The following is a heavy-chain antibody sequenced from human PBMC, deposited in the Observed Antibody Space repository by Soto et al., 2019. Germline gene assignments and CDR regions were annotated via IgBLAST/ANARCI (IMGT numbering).Heavy chain of an antibody. Sequence: GGSLSLSCAASGFSVSMNYMSWVSQAPGKGIEWVSVIYSGGSTYYAESVEGRFTISRDNSKNTLYLQMNSLRAEDTAMYYCAREYYGVPGRPNDAFDIWGQGTMVTVSS. CDR3: AREYYGVPGRPNDAFDI. CDR2: IYSGGST. J-gene: IGHJ3*02. V-gene: IGHV3-53*01. CDR1: GFSVSMNY. D-gene: IGHD2-21*01.